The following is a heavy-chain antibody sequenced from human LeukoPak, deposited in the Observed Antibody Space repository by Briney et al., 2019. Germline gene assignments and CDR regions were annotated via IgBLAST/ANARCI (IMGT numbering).Heavy chain of an antibody. V-gene: IGHV1-24*01. CDR1: GYTLTELS. Sequence: ASVKVSCKVSGYTLTELSMHWVRQAPGKGLEWMGGFDPEDGETIYAQKFQGRVTMTEDTSTDTAYMELSSLRSEDTAVYYCATETRYCSSTSCSDYWGQGILVTVSS. CDR2: FDPEDGET. J-gene: IGHJ4*02. CDR3: ATETRYCSSTSCSDY. D-gene: IGHD2-2*01.